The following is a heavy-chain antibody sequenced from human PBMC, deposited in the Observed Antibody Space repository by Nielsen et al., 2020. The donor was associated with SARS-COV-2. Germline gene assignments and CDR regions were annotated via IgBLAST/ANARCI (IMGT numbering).Heavy chain of an antibody. V-gene: IGHV4-59*01. CDR3: ARPVYCSTTVCAGPFEY. J-gene: IGHJ4*02. CDR2: FYSSGST. D-gene: IGHD2-2*01. CDR1: GGSISYYY. Sequence: SETLSLTCTVSGGSISYYYWNWIRQPPGKGLEWIGYFYSSGSTKYNPFLKSRVTITIDTSENQFSLKLSSVTAADTAVYYCARPVYCSTTVCAGPFEYWAQGTLVTVSS.